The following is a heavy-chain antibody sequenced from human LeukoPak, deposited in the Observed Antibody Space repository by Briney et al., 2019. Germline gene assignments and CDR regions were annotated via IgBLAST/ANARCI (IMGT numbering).Heavy chain of an antibody. CDR1: GGSFSGYY. V-gene: IGHV4-34*01. CDR2: INHSGST. Sequence: SETLSLICAVYGGSFSGYYWSWIRQPPGKGLEWIGEINHSGSTNYNPSLKSRVTISVDTSKNQFSLKLSSVTAADTAVYYCARGRRTVRGVLDYWGQGTLVTVSS. J-gene: IGHJ4*02. CDR3: ARGRRTVRGVLDY. D-gene: IGHD3-10*01.